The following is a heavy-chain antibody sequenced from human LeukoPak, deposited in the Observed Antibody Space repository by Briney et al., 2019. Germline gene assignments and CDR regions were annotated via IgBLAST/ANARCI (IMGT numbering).Heavy chain of an antibody. Sequence: PGRSLRLSCAASGFTFSSYAMHWVRQAPGKGLEWVAFISYDGSNKYYADSVKGRFTISRDNSKNTMYLQLNGLRAEDTAVYYCARDLTVNWGQGTLVTVSS. V-gene: IGHV3-30-3*01. CDR2: ISYDGSNK. J-gene: IGHJ4*02. D-gene: IGHD4-17*01. CDR3: ARDLTVN. CDR1: GFTFSSYA.